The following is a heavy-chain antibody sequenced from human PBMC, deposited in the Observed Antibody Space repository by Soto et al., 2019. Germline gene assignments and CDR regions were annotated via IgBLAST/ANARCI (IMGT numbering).Heavy chain of an antibody. CDR1: GGSMRSYY. V-gene: IGHV4-59*01. CDR2: IYYSGST. D-gene: IGHD6-13*01. CDR3: ARERASSRPSWAYFDY. J-gene: IGHJ4*02. Sequence: TSETLSLTCTVSGGSMRSYYGSWIRQPPGKGLEWIGYIYYSGSTNYNPSLKSRVTISVDTSKNQFSLKLSSVTAADTAVYYCARERASSRPSWAYFDYRGQPTLVTVSS.